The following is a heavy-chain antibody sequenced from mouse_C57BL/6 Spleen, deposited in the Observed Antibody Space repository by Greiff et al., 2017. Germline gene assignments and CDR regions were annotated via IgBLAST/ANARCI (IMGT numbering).Heavy chain of an antibody. Sequence: VQLQQPGAELVKPGASVKLSCKASGYTFTSYWMHWVKQRPGQGLEWIGMIHPNSGSTNYNEKFKSKATLTVDKSSSTAYMQLSSLTSEDSAVYYCARLLYDGYPYYFDYWGQGTTLTVSS. CDR1: GYTFTSYW. CDR3: ARLLYDGYPYYFDY. CDR2: IHPNSGST. V-gene: IGHV1-64*01. D-gene: IGHD2-3*01. J-gene: IGHJ2*01.